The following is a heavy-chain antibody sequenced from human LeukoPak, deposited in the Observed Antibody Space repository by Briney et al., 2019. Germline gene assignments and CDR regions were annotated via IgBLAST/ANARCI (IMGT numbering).Heavy chain of an antibody. CDR3: ARWCIAVAGTAADY. J-gene: IGHJ4*02. CDR1: GGSISSSSYY. Sequence: PSETLSLTCTVSGGSISSSSYYWGWIRQPPGKGLEWIGSIYYSGSTYYNPSLKSRVTISVDTSKNQFSPKLSSVTAADTAVYYCARWCIAVAGTAADYWGQGTLVTVSS. V-gene: IGHV4-39*01. CDR2: IYYSGST. D-gene: IGHD6-19*01.